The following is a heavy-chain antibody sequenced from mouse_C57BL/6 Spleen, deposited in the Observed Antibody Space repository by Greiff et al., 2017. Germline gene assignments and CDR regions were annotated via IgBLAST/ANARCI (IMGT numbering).Heavy chain of an antibody. CDR1: GYTFTSYW. Sequence: VQLQQSGAELVKPGASVKMSCKASGYTFTSYWITWVKQRPGPGLEWIGDIYPGSGSTNYNEKFKSKATLTVDTSSSTAYMQLSSLTSEDSAVYYCASGDSSGYETWFAYWGQGTLVTVSA. CDR3: ASGDSSGYETWFAY. D-gene: IGHD3-2*02. V-gene: IGHV1-55*01. CDR2: IYPGSGST. J-gene: IGHJ3*01.